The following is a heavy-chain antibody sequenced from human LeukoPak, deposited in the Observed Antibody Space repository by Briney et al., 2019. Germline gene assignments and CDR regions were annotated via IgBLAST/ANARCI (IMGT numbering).Heavy chain of an antibody. J-gene: IGHJ4*02. CDR2: ISSSGGNI. CDR3: AKEDSSGWNYYFDY. D-gene: IGHD6-19*01. Sequence: PGGSLRLSCAASGFTFNSYAVSWVRQAPGKGLEWVSTISSSGGNIYYADSVKGRFTISRDNSKNTLYLQMNSLRAEDTAVYYCAKEDSSGWNYYFDYWGQGTLVSVSS. V-gene: IGHV3-23*01. CDR1: GFTFNSYA.